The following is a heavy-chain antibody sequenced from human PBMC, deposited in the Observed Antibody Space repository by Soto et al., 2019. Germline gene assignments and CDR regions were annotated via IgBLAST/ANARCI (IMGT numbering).Heavy chain of an antibody. V-gene: IGHV3-23*01. D-gene: IGHD4-17*01. J-gene: IGHJ3*02. CDR3: AHPRGYGVFDAVDI. Sequence: PGGSLRLSCAASGFIFSTYAMNWVRQAPGEGLEWVSAISSSHSTFYAESVRGRFTISRDNSVNTLYLQMSSLRTEDTAVYYCAHPRGYGVFDAVDIWGKGTMVTVS. CDR2: ISSSHST. CDR1: GFIFSTYA.